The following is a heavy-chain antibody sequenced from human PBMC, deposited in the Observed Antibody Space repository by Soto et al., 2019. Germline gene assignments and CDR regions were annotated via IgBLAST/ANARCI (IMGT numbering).Heavy chain of an antibody. CDR2: ISAYNGNT. CDR3: ARLDYGDYHRFDDAFDI. D-gene: IGHD4-17*01. CDR1: GYTFTSYG. V-gene: IGHV1-18*01. J-gene: IGHJ3*02. Sequence: QVQLVQSGAEVKKPGASVKVSCKASGYTFTSYGISWVQQAPGQGLEWMGWISAYNGNTNYAQKLQGRVTMTTDTSTSTAYMELRSLRSDDTAVYYCARLDYGDYHRFDDAFDIWGQGTMVTVSS.